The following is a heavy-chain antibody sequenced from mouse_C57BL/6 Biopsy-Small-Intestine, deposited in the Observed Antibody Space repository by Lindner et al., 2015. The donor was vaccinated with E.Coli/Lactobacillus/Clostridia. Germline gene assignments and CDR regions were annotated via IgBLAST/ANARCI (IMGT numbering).Heavy chain of an antibody. Sequence: SVKVSCKASGYTFTVYYIHWVRQAPGRGPEWMGWMNPNNGATKYAENFQGRVTMTRDTSITTAYMELSSLTSDDTAFYYCARDVSPRTDYYYYYGLDVWGQGTAVTVSS. CDR1: GYTFTVYY. V-gene: IGHV1-72*04. D-gene: IGHD1-1*01. CDR3: ARDVSPRTDYYYYYGLDV. J-gene: IGHJ1*01. CDR2: MNPNNGAT.